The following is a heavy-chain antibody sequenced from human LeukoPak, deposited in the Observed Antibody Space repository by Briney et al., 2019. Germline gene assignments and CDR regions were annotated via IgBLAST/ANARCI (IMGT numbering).Heavy chain of an antibody. D-gene: IGHD4-17*01. J-gene: IGHJ4*02. V-gene: IGHV4-39*07. CDR3: ARVPTVTFFDY. CDR2: IYYSGST. Sequence: SETLSLTCTVSGGSISSSSYYWGWIRQPPGKGLEWIGTIYYSGSTYYNPSLKSRVTISVDTSKNQFSLKLSSVTAADTAVYYCARVPTVTFFDYWGQGTLVTVSS. CDR1: GGSISSSSYY.